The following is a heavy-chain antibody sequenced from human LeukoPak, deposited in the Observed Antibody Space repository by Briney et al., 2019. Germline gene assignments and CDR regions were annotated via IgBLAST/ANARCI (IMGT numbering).Heavy chain of an antibody. CDR2: IYYRGST. CDR1: GGSISSYY. D-gene: IGHD3-3*01. CDR3: ASRSSIWSGYQDTLYYFDS. V-gene: IGHV4-59*01. Sequence: SETLSLTCTVSGGSISSYYRSWIRQPPGKRLEWIGHIYYRGSTNYNPSLKSRVTISVDTSKNQFSLKLSSVTAADTAVYYCASRSSIWSGYQDTLYYFDSWGQGTLVTVSS. J-gene: IGHJ4*02.